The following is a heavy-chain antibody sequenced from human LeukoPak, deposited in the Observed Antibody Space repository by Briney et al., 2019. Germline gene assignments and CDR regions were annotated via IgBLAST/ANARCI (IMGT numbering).Heavy chain of an antibody. Sequence: SETLSLTCAVSGYSISSGYYWGWIRQPPGKGLEWIGSIYHSGSTYYNPSLKSRVTISVDTSKNQFSLKLSSVTAADTAVYYCARNYYDSSGYKYAFDYWGQGTLVTVSS. D-gene: IGHD3-22*01. CDR3: ARNYYDSSGYKYAFDY. J-gene: IGHJ4*02. CDR1: GYSISSGYY. V-gene: IGHV4-38-2*01. CDR2: IYHSGST.